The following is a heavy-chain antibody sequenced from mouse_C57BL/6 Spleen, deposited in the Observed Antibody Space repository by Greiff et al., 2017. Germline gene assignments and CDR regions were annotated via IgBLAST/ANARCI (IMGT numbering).Heavy chain of an antibody. D-gene: IGHD2-3*01. CDR3: ARDGGYYPWFAY. Sequence: VQLQQSGPGLVKPSQSLSLTCSVTGYSITSGYYWNWIRQFPGNKLEWMGYISYDGSNNYNPSLKNRISITRDTSKNQFFLKLNSVTTEDTATYYCARDGGYYPWFAYWGQGTLVTVSA. CDR2: ISYDGSN. V-gene: IGHV3-6*01. J-gene: IGHJ3*01. CDR1: GYSITSGYY.